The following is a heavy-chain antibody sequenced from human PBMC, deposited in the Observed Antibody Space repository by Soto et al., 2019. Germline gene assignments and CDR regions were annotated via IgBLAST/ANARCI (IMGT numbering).Heavy chain of an antibody. CDR1: GFTVSNNY. CDR3: AREPFDSSGYPVGYFDY. V-gene: IGHV3-53*01. D-gene: IGHD3-22*01. Sequence: PGGSLRLSCAVSGFTVSNNYMSWVRQAPGGGLEWVSVLYSGGSTYYAGSVKGRFIISRDNSNNTLYLQMNSLRAEDTAVYYCAREPFDSSGYPVGYFDYWGQGTLVTVSS. CDR2: LYSGGST. J-gene: IGHJ4*02.